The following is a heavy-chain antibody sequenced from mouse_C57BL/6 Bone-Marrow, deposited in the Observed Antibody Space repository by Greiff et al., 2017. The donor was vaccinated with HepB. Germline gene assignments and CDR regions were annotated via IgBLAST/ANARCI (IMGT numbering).Heavy chain of an antibody. D-gene: IGHD1-1*01. CDR1: GFTFSSYG. CDR2: ISSGGSYT. J-gene: IGHJ3*01. V-gene: IGHV5-6*01. Sequence: EVQLVESWGDLVKPGGSLKLSCAASGFTFSSYGMSWVRQTPDKRLEWVATISSGGSYTYYPDSVKGRFTISRDNAKNTLYLQMSSLKSEDTAMYYCARLHYGSPWGQGTLVTVSA. CDR3: ARLHYGSP.